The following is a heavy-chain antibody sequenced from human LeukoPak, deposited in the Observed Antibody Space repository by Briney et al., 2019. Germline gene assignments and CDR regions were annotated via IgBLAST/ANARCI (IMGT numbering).Heavy chain of an antibody. V-gene: IGHV4-31*03. CDR2: IYYSGST. J-gene: IGHJ4*02. CDR3: ARVPKFLSLGELSLSLDY. Sequence: SETLSLTCTVSGGSISSGGYYWSWIREHPGKGLEWIGYIYYSGSTYYNPSLKSRVTISVDTSKNQFSLKLSSVTAADTAVYYCARVPKFLSLGELSLSLDYWGQGTLVTVSS. CDR1: GGSISSGGYY. D-gene: IGHD3-16*02.